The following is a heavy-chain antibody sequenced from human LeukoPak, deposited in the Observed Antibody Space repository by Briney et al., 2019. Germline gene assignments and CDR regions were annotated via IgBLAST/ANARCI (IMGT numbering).Heavy chain of an antibody. V-gene: IGHV1-18*04. J-gene: IGHJ6*03. CDR3: ARVVVVPAPRYYYYMDV. CDR1: GYTFTSYY. CDR2: ISAYNGNT. D-gene: IGHD2-2*01. Sequence: ASVKVSCKASGYTFTSYYMHWVRQAPGQGLEWMGWISAYNGNTNYAQKLQGRVTMTTDTSTSTAYMELRSLRSDDTAVYYCARVVVVPAPRYYYYMDVWGKGTTVTVSS.